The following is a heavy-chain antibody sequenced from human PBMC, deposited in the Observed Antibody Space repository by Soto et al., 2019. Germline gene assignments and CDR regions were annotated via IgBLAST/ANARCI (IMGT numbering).Heavy chain of an antibody. J-gene: IGHJ4*02. CDR1: GGSITTGGYY. Sequence: SETLSLTCTVSGGSITTGGYYWSWIRQLPGKGLEWIGHRYYSESTYYNPSLKSRVSISLDTSKNQFSLKLSFVTAADTAMYYCARTKCSGGSCYSWSLDYWGQGTPVTVS. CDR2: RYYSEST. V-gene: IGHV4-31*03. CDR3: ARTKCSGGSCYSWSLDY. D-gene: IGHD2-15*01.